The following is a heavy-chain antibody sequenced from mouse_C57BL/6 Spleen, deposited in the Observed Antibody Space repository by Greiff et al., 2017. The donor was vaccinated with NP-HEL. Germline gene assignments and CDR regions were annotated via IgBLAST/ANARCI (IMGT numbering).Heavy chain of an antibody. V-gene: IGHV1-55*01. CDR1: GYTFTSYW. J-gene: IGHJ4*01. CDR3: ARSSGYDDAMDY. CDR2: IYPGSGST. D-gene: IGHD2-2*01. Sequence: VQLQQSGAELVKPGASVKMSCKASGYTFTSYWITWVKQRPGQGLEWIGDIYPGSGSTNNNEKFKSKATLTVDTSSSTANMQLSSLTSEDSAVYYCARSSGYDDAMDYWGQGTSVTVSS.